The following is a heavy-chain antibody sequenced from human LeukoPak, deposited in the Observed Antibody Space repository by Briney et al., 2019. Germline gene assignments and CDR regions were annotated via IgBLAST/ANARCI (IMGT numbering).Heavy chain of an antibody. Sequence: PSETLSLTCTVSGDSISSYSWSWIRQPPGKGLEWIGDIYNSGNTNYNPSLKSRVTMSVSTSKNQFSLSLSSVTAADTAVYYCARQTRYNYGPAFDFWAREPWSPSPQ. CDR2: IYNSGNT. CDR3: ARQTRYNYGPAFDF. D-gene: IGHD5-18*01. J-gene: IGHJ4*02. V-gene: IGHV4-59*08. CDR1: GDSISSYS.